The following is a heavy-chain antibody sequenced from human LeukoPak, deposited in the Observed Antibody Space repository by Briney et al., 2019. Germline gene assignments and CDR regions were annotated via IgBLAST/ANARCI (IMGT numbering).Heavy chain of an antibody. CDR2: ISSSSSYI. CDR3: ARDRGIAAAGPVALDV. J-gene: IGHJ6*04. CDR1: GGSISSSS. V-gene: IGHV3-21*01. D-gene: IGHD6-13*01. Sequence: ETLSLTCTVSGGSISSSSYYWGWIRQPPGKGLVWVSSISSSSSYIYYADSVKGRFTISRDNAKNSLYLQMNSLRAEDTAVYYCARDRGIAAAGPVALDVWGKGTTVTVSS.